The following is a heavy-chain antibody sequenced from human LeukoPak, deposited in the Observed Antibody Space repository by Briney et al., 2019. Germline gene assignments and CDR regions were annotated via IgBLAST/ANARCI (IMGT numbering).Heavy chain of an antibody. D-gene: IGHD2-2*01. V-gene: IGHV1-2*02. CDR1: GYTFTSYY. CDR2: INPNSGGT. J-gene: IGHJ4*02. Sequence: ASVKVSCKASGYTFTSYYMHWVRQAPGQGLEWMGWINPNSGGTNYAQKFQGRVTMTRDTSISTAYMELSRLRSDDTAVYYCARERSYIVVVPAAMGYWGQGTLVTVSS. CDR3: ARERSYIVVVPAAMGY.